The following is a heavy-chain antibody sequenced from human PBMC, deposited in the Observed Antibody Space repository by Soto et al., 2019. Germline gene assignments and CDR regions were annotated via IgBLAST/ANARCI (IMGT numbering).Heavy chain of an antibody. CDR1: GFTVSSNY. V-gene: IGHV3-53*05. J-gene: IGHJ4*02. D-gene: IGHD6-6*01. Sequence: QLGGSLRLSCAASGFTVSSNYMSWVRQAPGKGLEWVSVIYSGGSTYYADSVKGRFTISRDNSKNTLYLQMNSLRAEDTAVYYCARGKQIEYSSSSTFDYWGQGTLVTVSS. CDR3: ARGKQIEYSSSSTFDY. CDR2: IYSGGST.